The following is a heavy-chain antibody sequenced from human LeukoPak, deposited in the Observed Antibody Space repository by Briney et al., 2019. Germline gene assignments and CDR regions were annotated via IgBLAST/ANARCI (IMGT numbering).Heavy chain of an antibody. CDR2: IYSGGST. J-gene: IGHJ6*02. V-gene: IGHV3-66*01. CDR3: ARESYSSGWYYYYYGMDV. CDR1: GFTVSSNY. D-gene: IGHD6-19*01. Sequence: GGSLRLSCAASGFTVSSNYMSWVRQAPGKGLEWVSVIYSGGSTYYADSMKGRFTISRDNSKNTLYLQMNSLRAEDTAVYYCARESYSSGWYYYYYGMDVWGQGTLVSVSS.